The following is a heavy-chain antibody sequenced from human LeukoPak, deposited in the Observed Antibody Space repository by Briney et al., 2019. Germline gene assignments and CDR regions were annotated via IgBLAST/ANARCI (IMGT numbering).Heavy chain of an antibody. D-gene: IGHD3-10*01. CDR1: GYTFTSYG. V-gene: IGHV1-18*01. J-gene: IGHJ5*02. CDR3: ARDALLWFGELSNWFDP. Sequence: ASVKVSCKASGYTFTSYGISWVRQAPGQGIEWMGWISAYNGNTNYAQKLQGRVTMTTDTSTSTAYMELRSLRSDDTAVYYCARDALLWFGELSNWFDPWGQGTLVTVSS. CDR2: ISAYNGNT.